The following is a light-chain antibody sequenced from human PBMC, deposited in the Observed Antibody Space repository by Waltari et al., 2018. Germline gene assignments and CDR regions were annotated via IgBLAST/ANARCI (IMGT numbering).Light chain of an antibody. V-gene: IGLV2-14*01. CDR1: SSDVGGFNY. J-gene: IGLJ1*01. CDR2: EVS. CDR3: GSYTSSSTYV. Sequence: QSALTQPASVSGSPGQSITISCTGTSSDVGGFNYVSWYQQYPGKAPKVLIHEVSNRASGVSTRFSGSKSGNTASLTISGLQAEDEADYYCGSYTSSSTYVFGTGTKVTVL.